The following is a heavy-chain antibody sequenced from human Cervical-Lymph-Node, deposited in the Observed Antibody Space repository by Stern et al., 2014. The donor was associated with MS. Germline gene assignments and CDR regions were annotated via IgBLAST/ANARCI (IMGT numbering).Heavy chain of an antibody. V-gene: IGHV3-23*04. CDR2: ISGSGGIT. CDR3: GVAGNY. J-gene: IGHJ4*02. D-gene: IGHD1-1*01. CDR1: GFIFSNYA. Sequence: EVQLVESGGGLVQPGGSLRLSCAASGFIFSNYAMNWVRQAPGKGLEWVSDISGSGGITNYADSVKGRFTISRDKSKSTLYLEMNSLRVEDTALYYCGVAGNYWGQGTLVTVSS.